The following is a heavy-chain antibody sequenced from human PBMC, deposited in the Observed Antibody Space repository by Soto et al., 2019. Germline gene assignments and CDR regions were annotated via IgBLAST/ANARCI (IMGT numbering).Heavy chain of an antibody. D-gene: IGHD7-27*01. Sequence: GGSLRLSCAASGFTFSSYAMSWVRQAPGKGLEWVSAISGSGGSTYYADSVKGRFTISRDNSKNTLYLQMNSLRAEVPAVYYFAKRRMGILGAFVYLGHGTLVTVSS. J-gene: IGHJ4*01. CDR3: AKRRMGILGAFVY. CDR2: ISGSGGST. CDR1: GFTFSSYA. V-gene: IGHV3-23*01.